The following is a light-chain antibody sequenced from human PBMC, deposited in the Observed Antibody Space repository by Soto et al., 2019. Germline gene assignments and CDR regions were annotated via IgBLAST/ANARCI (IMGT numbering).Light chain of an antibody. CDR2: HAS. J-gene: IGKJ1*01. CDR1: QRISNW. Sequence: DIQMTQSPSTLPASVGDSVTIIFRASQRISNWVAWYQKKAGTAPKLLFYHASTLAGGVPSMFSSRGCRTESLLTSSSVQPDVCAKYYCQQYNSYSFGQGTKVDIK. V-gene: IGKV1-5*02. CDR3: QQYNSYS.